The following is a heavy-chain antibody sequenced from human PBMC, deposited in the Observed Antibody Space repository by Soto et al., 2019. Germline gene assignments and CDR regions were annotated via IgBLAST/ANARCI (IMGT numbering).Heavy chain of an antibody. CDR1: GYSSAGYG. V-gene: IGHV5-51*01. CDR2: IDPGDSDT. D-gene: IGHD3-22*01. J-gene: IGHJ6*01. Sequence: ESRKICLRGVGYSSAGYGGGWVRQMPGKCLEWMGIIDPGDSDTRYSPSLQGQVTISADKSISTAYLQWSSLNASDTAMYYCASLGGYASSGYQNYYYYGMDVWAEGTSVTVSS. CDR3: ASLGGYASSGYQNYYYYGMDV.